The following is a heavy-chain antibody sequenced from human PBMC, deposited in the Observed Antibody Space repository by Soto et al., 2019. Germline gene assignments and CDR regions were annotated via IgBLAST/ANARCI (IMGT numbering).Heavy chain of an antibody. CDR3: AREDRGNSPLDY. CDR2: FRDSGNP. V-gene: IGHV4-59*01. CDR1: GDSISNNY. D-gene: IGHD4-4*01. J-gene: IGHJ4*02. Sequence: SATLSLTCTVRGDSISNNYWNWLRQPPGKGLEWIGYFRDSGNPTYNPSLKGRVTISVDSSKNQFSLKLTSVTAADTAVYYCAREDRGNSPLDYWGQGTLVTVSS.